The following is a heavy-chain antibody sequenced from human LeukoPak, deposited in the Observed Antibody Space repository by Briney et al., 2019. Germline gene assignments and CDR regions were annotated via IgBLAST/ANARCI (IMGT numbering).Heavy chain of an antibody. CDR1: GGSISSGDYY. J-gene: IGHJ6*02. V-gene: IGHV4-30-4*01. CDR3: ARAPYARYYYGMDV. CDR2: IYYSGST. D-gene: IGHD4-17*01. Sequence: SQTLSLICTVSGGSISSGDYYWSWIRQPPGKGLEWIGYIYYSGSTYYNPSLKSRVTISVDTSKSQFSLKLSSVTAADTAVYYCARAPYARYYYGMDVWGQGTTVTVSS.